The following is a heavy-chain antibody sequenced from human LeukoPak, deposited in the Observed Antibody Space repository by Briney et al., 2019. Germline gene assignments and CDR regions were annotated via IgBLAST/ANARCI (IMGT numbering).Heavy chain of an antibody. J-gene: IGHJ5*02. CDR1: GWTCRSQY. CDR2: INHGGTT. D-gene: IGHD2-2*02. CDR3: ARRTLRYTMTAEWFDP. Sequence: PSETLSLNASVYGWTCRSQYWSWLRHPPGKGLKWIVEINHGGTTNYKPSLNSRFTITVDTSKNQFSLMGNYMTAADTALYYCARRTLRYTMTAEWFDPWGRGTLVTVSS. V-gene: IGHV4-34*01.